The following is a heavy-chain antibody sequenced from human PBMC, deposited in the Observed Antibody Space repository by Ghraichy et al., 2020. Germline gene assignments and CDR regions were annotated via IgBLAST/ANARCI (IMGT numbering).Heavy chain of an antibody. CDR2: ISGSGGST. D-gene: IGHD3-16*02. J-gene: IGHJ2*01. CDR1: GFTFSSYA. Sequence: GESLNISCAASGFTFSSYAMSWVRQAPGKGLEWVSAISGSGGSTYYADSVKGRFTISRDNSKNTLYLQMNSLRAEDTAVYYCAGHLYDYVWGSYRPDWYFDLWGRGTLVTVSS. CDR3: AGHLYDYVWGSYRPDWYFDL. V-gene: IGHV3-23*01.